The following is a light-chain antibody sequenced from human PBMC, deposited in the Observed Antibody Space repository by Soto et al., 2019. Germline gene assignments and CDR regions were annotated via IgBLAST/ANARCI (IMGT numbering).Light chain of an antibody. V-gene: IGKV3-20*01. CDR3: QQYSTSRLT. CDR1: QSVTSSY. CDR2: GAS. Sequence: EIVLTQSPGTLSLSPGERATLSCRARQSVTSSYLAWYQQKPGQAPRLLIAGASSSATGIPDRLSGSGSATDFTLTISRPEAEDFAVYYCQQYSTSRLTFGGGKKVEI. J-gene: IGKJ4*01.